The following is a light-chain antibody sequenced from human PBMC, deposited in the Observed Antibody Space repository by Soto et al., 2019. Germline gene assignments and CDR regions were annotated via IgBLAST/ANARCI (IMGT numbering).Light chain of an antibody. CDR1: QNINNY. CDR2: AAS. J-gene: IGKJ1*01. Sequence: DIQMTQSPPSLSASVGDRVTITCRASQNINNYLTWYQQKPGRAPKLLIYAASSLQSGVPSRFSDSCSGTDFTLTIRSLQPEDFSTYYCQQSYSTPWPFGHGTNVEIK. V-gene: IGKV1-39*01. CDR3: QQSYSTPWP.